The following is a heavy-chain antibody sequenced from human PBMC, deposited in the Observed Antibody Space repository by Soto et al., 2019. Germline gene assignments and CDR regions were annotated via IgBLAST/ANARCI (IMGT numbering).Heavy chain of an antibody. Sequence: QLHLVQSGAVVKKPGASVTVSCSASGYPVTAYYMHWVRQAPGRGLEWMGGINPATGAAKYTQTFQGRVTMTRDTSTSTVFMELSGLTSEDTAVFYCARGGGGGVAGSAAFDMWGQGTLVTVSS. J-gene: IGHJ3*02. D-gene: IGHD6-19*01. CDR3: ARGGGGGVAGSAAFDM. CDR1: GYPVTAYY. V-gene: IGHV1-2*02. CDR2: INPATGAA.